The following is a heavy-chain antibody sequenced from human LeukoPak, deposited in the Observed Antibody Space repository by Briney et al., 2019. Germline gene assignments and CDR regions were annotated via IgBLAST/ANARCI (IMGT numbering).Heavy chain of an antibody. Sequence: SVKDSCKASGGTFSSYAISWVRQAAGQGVEWMGGIIPIFGTANYAQKFQGRVTITTDESTSTAYMELSSLRSEDTAVYYCARDCSGGSCFQDYWGQGTLVTVSS. D-gene: IGHD2-15*01. CDR3: ARDCSGGSCFQDY. V-gene: IGHV1-69*05. J-gene: IGHJ4*02. CDR1: GGTFSSYA. CDR2: IIPIFGTA.